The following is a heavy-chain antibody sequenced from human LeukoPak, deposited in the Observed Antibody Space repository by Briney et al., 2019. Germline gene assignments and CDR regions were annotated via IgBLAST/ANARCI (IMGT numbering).Heavy chain of an antibody. V-gene: IGHV4-4*09. CDR3: AKRVRSVTYFDY. J-gene: IGHJ4*02. D-gene: IGHD4-17*01. Sequence: SETLSLTCTVSGGSISSYYWSWIRQPPGKGLEWIGYIYTSGSTNYNPSLKSRVTISVDTSKNQFSLKLSSVTAADTAVYYCAKRVRSVTYFDYWGQGTLVTVSS. CDR2: IYTSGST. CDR1: GGSISSYY.